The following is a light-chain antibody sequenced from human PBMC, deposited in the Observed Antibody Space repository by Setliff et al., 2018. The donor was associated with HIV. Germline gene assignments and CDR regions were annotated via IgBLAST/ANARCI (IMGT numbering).Light chain of an antibody. CDR1: QSLLYSGNNKNY. CDR3: QQYYSTPFT. CDR2: WAS. J-gene: IGKJ4*01. Sequence: DIVMTQSPDSLAVSLGERATINCKSSQSLLYSGNNKNYLAWYQQKAGQPPKVLIYWASARQSGVPDRFSGSGSGTDFTLTISSLQAEDVAVYYCQQYYSTPFTFGGGTKV. V-gene: IGKV4-1*01.